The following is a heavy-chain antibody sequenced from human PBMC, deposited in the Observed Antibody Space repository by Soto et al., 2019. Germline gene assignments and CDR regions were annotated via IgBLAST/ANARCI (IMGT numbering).Heavy chain of an antibody. Sequence: QVQLVESGGGVVQPGRSLRLSCAASGFTFSKYTMHWVRQAPGKGLEWVAVISSDGSDTHYADSVKGRFNISGDNSKNMLYLQMNSLRPEDTAVYYCARDHIIPIFGVVRGGVYGLDLWGQGTTVTVSS. D-gene: IGHD3-3*01. CDR1: GFTFSKYT. CDR3: ARDHIIPIFGVVRGGVYGLDL. V-gene: IGHV3-30-3*01. J-gene: IGHJ6*02. CDR2: ISSDGSDT.